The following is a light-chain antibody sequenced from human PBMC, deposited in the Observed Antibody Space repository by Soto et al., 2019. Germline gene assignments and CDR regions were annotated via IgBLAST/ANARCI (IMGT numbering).Light chain of an antibody. CDR3: ASYAGGKNFYV. V-gene: IGLV2-8*01. CDR2: EVT. J-gene: IGLJ1*01. Sequence: QSVLTQPPSASGSPRQTVTISCTGTSSDVGGYDYVSWYQQHPGEAPKLIIYEVTKRPSGVPGRFSGSKSGNTASLTVSGLQAEDEADYHCASYAGGKNFYVFGTGTKVTVL. CDR1: SSDVGGYDY.